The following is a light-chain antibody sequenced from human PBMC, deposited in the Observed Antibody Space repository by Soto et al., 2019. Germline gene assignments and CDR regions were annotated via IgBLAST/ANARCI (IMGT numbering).Light chain of an antibody. Sequence: QSALTQPASVSGSPGQSITISCTGTSSDVGCHNLVSWYQQHPDRAPKLMIYEGSKRPSGVSNRFSGSKSGNTASLTISGLQAEDEADYFCCSYAGSSTYIFGSGTKLTVL. CDR1: SSDVGCHNL. J-gene: IGLJ1*01. CDR2: EGS. CDR3: CSYAGSSTYI. V-gene: IGLV2-23*01.